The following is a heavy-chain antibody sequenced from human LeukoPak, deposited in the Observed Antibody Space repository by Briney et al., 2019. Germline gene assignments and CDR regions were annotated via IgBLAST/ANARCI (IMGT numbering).Heavy chain of an antibody. CDR1: GFTFKTYS. CDR3: ARDPGYSNSPYYLDY. Sequence: GGSLRLSCVVSGFTFKTYSMNWVRQAPGKGLEWVSSISSGGTYVDYADSVKGRFTISRDNAKNSLYLQMNSLRAEDTAVFYCARDPGYSNSPYYLDYWGQGTLATVSS. CDR2: ISSGGTYV. D-gene: IGHD5-12*01. J-gene: IGHJ4*02. V-gene: IGHV3-21*01.